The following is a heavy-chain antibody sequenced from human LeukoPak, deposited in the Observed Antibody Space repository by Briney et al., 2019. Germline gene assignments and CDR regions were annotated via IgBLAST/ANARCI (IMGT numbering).Heavy chain of an antibody. CDR2: ISGSGGST. Sequence: TGGSLRLSCAASGFTFSSYAMSWVRQAPGKGLEWVSAISGSGGSTYYADSVKGRFTISRDNSKNTLYLQMNSLRAEDTAVYYCARGSSRLVYAVSSFDYWGQGTLVTVSS. V-gene: IGHV3-23*01. J-gene: IGHJ4*02. D-gene: IGHD2-8*01. CDR3: ARGSSRLVYAVSSFDY. CDR1: GFTFSSYA.